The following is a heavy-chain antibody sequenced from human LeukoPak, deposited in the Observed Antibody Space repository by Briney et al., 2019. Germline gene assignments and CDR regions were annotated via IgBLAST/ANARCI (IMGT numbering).Heavy chain of an antibody. Sequence: GGSLRLSCAASGFTSTDYSMTWVRQAPGKGLEWVSSISTVSTYTFYSDSVKGRFTISRDNRKNTLYLQMSSLSAEDTAVYYCARDGSGFYYYYYMDVWGRGTAVTVSS. CDR1: GFTSTDYS. CDR3: ARDGSGFYYYYYMDV. J-gene: IGHJ6*03. CDR2: ISTVSTYT. V-gene: IGHV3-21*01. D-gene: IGHD6-25*01.